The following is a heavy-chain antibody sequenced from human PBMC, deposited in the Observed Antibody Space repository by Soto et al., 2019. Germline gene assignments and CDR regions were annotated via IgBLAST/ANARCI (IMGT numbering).Heavy chain of an antibody. Sequence: WTWIRQRPGGGLEWLGSNNYRADTYYTPSLKSRITISLDTSQNQFSLWLTSVTAADTGMYYCARGGSGWKALNYFDSWGQGILLTVSS. CDR2: NNYRADT. V-gene: IGHV4-31*02. CDR3: ARGGSGWKALNYFDS. D-gene: IGHD6-19*01. J-gene: IGHJ4*02.